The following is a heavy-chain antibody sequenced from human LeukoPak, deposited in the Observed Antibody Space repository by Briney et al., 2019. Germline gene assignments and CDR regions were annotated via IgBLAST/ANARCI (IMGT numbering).Heavy chain of an antibody. CDR2: IIPIFGTA. CDR1: GHLRNHA. V-gene: IGHV1-69*13. D-gene: IGHD3-10*01. CDR3: AGLLWFQGDGMDV. Sequence: SVKVSWQGFGGHLRNHAISRVRQAPGQGLEWVGGIIPIFGTANYAQKFQGRVTITADESTSTAYMELSSLRSEDTAVYYCAGLLWFQGDGMDVWGKGTTVTVFS. J-gene: IGHJ6*04.